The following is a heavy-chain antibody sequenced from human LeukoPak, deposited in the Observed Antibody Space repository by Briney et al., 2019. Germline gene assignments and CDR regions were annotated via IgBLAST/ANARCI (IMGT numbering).Heavy chain of an antibody. CDR1: GFTFSSYS. J-gene: IGHJ3*02. CDR2: FSTSSGTI. D-gene: IGHD2-8*01. CDR3: ARDRMYAFDM. Sequence: GGSLRLSCPVSGFTFSSYSMKWVRQAPGKGLEWISYFSTSSGTISYADSVKGRITISRDNAKNSLYLQMNSLRAEDTSVYYFARDRMYAFDMWGQGTMVTVSS. V-gene: IGHV3-48*01.